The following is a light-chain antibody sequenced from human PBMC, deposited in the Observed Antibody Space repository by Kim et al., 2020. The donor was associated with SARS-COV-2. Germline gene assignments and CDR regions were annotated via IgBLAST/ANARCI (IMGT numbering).Light chain of an antibody. J-gene: IGLJ2*01. CDR3: QAWDSSTARVV. V-gene: IGLV3-1*01. Sequence: SPRQTASITCSGDKLGDKYACWYQQKPGQSPVLVIYQDSKRPSGIPERFSGSNSGNTATLTISGTQAMDEADYYCQAWDSSTARVVFGGGTQLTVL. CDR2: QDS. CDR1: KLGDKY.